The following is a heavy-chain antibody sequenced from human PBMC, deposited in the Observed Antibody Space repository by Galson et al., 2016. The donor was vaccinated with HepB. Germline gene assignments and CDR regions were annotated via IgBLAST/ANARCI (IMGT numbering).Heavy chain of an antibody. J-gene: IGHJ3*01. D-gene: IGHD2-15*01. CDR2: INTKNGIT. CDR1: GYTFVNSG. Sequence: SVKVSCKASGYTFVNSGLSWVRQAPGQGLEWMGRINTKNGITNYAQKVQGRVTLTTDTPTSTAYMELRSLRSEDTAVYYCARDSYGVVGGATLFDLWGQGTVVTVSS. V-gene: IGHV1-18*01. CDR3: ARDSYGVVGGATLFDL.